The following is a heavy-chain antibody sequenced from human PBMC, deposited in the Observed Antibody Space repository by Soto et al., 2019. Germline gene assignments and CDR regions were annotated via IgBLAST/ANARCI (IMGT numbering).Heavy chain of an antibody. D-gene: IGHD3-22*01. J-gene: IGHJ4*02. V-gene: IGHV3-30-3*01. CDR1: GFTFSSYA. CDR3: ARDPRYYDSSGYYYESYFDY. CDR2: ISYDGSNK. Sequence: GGSLRLSCAASGFTFSSYAMHWVRQAPGKGLEWVAVISYDGSNKYYADSVKGRFTISRDNSKNTLYLQMNSLRAEDTAVYYCARDPRYYDSSGYYYESYFDYWGQGTLVTVSS.